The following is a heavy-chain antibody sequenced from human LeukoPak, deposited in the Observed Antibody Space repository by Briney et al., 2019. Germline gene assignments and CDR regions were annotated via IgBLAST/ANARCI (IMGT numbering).Heavy chain of an antibody. V-gene: IGHV3-74*01. D-gene: IGHD6-19*01. Sequence: GGSLRLSCAASGFTFSSYWMHWVRQAPGKGLVWVSRINSDGSSTSYADSVKGRFTISRDNAKNTLYLQMNSLRAEDTAVYYCARSSSGWYFVGYYYDYWGQGTLVTVSS. J-gene: IGHJ4*02. CDR1: GFTFSSYW. CDR2: INSDGSST. CDR3: ARSSSGWYFVGYYYDY.